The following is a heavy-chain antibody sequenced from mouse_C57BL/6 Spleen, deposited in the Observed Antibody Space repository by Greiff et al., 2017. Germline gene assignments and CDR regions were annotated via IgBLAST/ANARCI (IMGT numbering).Heavy chain of an antibody. D-gene: IGHD2-5*01. CDR1: GYTFTSYW. Sequence: QVQLQQPGAELVRPGSSVKLSCKASGYTFTSYWMDWVKQRPGQGLEWIGNIYPSDSETHYNQKFKDKATLTVDKSSSTAYMQLSSLTSEDSAVYYCARWGSNYSSYWGHGSLVTVSA. CDR3: ARWGSNYSSY. J-gene: IGHJ3*01. CDR2: IYPSDSET. V-gene: IGHV1-61*01.